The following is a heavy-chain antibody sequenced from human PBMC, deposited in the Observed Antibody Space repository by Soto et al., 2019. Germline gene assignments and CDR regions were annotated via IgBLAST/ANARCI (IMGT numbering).Heavy chain of an antibody. Sequence: AVGSLRLSCAASGFTFTKSGMSWVRQAPGKGLEWVAGIGGSGRKTYYADSVKGRFSISRDNSKNSLFLQMNSLSADDTAIYYCAKDGLSDSPSAIDYWGLGTLVTVSS. CDR3: AKDGLSDSPSAIDY. V-gene: IGHV3-23*01. J-gene: IGHJ4*02. CDR1: GFTFTKSG. CDR2: IGGSGRKT. D-gene: IGHD6-13*01.